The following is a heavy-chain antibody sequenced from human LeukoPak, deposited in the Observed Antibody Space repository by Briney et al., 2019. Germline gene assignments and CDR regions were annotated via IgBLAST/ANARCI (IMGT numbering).Heavy chain of an antibody. CDR2: IYTSGST. CDR3: ARVGMAGKSDAFDI. D-gene: IGHD3-10*01. CDR1: GGSISSYY. Sequence: SETLSLTCTVSGGSISSYYWSWIRQPAGKGLEWIGRIYTSGSTNYNPSLKSRVTMSVDTSKNQFSLKLSSVTAADTAVCYCARVGMAGKSDAFDIWGQGTMVTVSS. J-gene: IGHJ3*02. V-gene: IGHV4-4*07.